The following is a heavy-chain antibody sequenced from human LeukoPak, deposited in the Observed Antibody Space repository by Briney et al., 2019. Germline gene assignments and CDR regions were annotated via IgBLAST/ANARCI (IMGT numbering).Heavy chain of an antibody. CDR2: ICTNGGST. V-gene: IGHV3-64*01. CDR3: ARGFRYYGSGIDY. D-gene: IGHD3-10*01. J-gene: IGHJ4*02. CDR1: GFTFSEYS. Sequence: PGRSLRLSCAASGFTFSEYSMHWVRQAPGKGLEYVSAICTNGGSTYYANSVKGRFTISRDDPKNTLDLQMGSLRPEDMAVYYCARGFRYYGSGIDYWGQGTLVTVSS.